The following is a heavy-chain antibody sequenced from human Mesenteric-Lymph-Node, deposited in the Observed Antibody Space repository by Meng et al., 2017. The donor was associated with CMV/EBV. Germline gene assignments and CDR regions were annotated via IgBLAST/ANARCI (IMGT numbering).Heavy chain of an antibody. V-gene: IGHV4-39*07. J-gene: IGHJ6*02. CDR3: ARIAGDCGNRACYEAWHLFHYFGMDV. D-gene: IGHD2-21*02. CDR2: LSYTGTT. Sequence: SETLSLTCSVTGGSISNGVYYWAWIRQPPGRGLQWIASLSYTGTTHDNPSLNNRVTISGDTANDKFSLELKSVTAADTGIYYCARIAGDCGNRACYEAWHLFHYFGMDVWGQGTTVTVSS. CDR1: GGSISNGVYY.